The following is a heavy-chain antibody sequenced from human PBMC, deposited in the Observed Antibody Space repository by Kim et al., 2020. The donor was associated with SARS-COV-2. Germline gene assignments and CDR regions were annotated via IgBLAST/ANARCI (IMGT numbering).Heavy chain of an antibody. CDR1: GDSLSSDYSA. CDR2: TYFRSRWFE. V-gene: IGHV6-1*01. CDR3: ARGDYYVSDSYSEYYYGLDV. D-gene: IGHD3-10*01. Sequence: SQTLSLTCGISGDSLSSDYSAWNWVRLSPSRGLEWLGRTYFRSRWFEDFAISVKGRVSISPDTSKNQFSLELNSVTPEDTAVYYCARGDYYVSDSYSEYYYGLDVWGQGPKVTVSS. J-gene: IGHJ6*02.